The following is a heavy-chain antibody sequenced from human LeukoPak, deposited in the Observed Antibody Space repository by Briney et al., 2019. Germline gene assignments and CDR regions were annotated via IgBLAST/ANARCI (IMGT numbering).Heavy chain of an antibody. D-gene: IGHD6-19*01. Sequence: AGSLRLSCAASGFTFSSYEMNWVRQAPGKGLGWVSSISSSSSYRYYADSVKCRFTISRDNAKNSLYLQMSSLRAEDTAVYYCARGGNSGWFSQYFQHWGQGTLVTVSS. J-gene: IGHJ1*01. CDR2: ISSSSSYR. V-gene: IGHV3-21*01. CDR3: ARGGNSGWFSQYFQH. CDR1: GFTFSSYE.